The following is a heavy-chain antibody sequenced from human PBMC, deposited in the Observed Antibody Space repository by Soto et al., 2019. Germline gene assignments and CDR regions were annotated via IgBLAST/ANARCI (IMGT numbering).Heavy chain of an antibody. J-gene: IGHJ5*02. Sequence: SETLSLTCAVYGGSFSGYYWSWIRQPPGKGLEWIGEINHSGSTNYNPSLKSRVTISVDTSKNQFSLKLSSVTAADTAVYYCARVYGGWFDHWGQGTLVTVSS. D-gene: IGHD3-16*01. CDR1: GGSFSGYY. V-gene: IGHV4-34*01. CDR3: ARVYGGWFDH. CDR2: INHSGST.